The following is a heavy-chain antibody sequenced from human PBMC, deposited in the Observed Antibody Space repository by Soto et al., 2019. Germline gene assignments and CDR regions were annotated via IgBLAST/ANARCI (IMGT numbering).Heavy chain of an antibody. CDR3: ARESSYYDILTGYYRGSYYGMDV. D-gene: IGHD3-9*01. V-gene: IGHV1-69*13. Sequence: SVTVSCKGSGGTFSGDAVIWVRQAPGQGLEWMGGIIPIFGTANYAQKFQGRVTITADESTSTAYMELSSLRSEDTAVYYCARESSYYDILTGYYRGSYYGMDVWGQGTTVTVSS. CDR2: IIPIFGTA. CDR1: GGTFSGDA. J-gene: IGHJ6*02.